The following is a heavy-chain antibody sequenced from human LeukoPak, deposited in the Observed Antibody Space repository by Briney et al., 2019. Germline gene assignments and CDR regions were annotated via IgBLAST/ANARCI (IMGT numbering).Heavy chain of an antibody. V-gene: IGHV5-51*01. D-gene: IGHD5-18*01. Sequence: GESLKISFKGSGYRFTNYWIGLVRQMPGKGLEGMATIYPDDSNTKYSPSFHGQATISADTSITTAYMQWGSLKASDTAMYYCARVQLWGGGWFDPWGQGTLVTVSS. CDR2: IYPDDSNT. J-gene: IGHJ5*02. CDR3: ARVQLWGGGWFDP. CDR1: GYRFTNYW.